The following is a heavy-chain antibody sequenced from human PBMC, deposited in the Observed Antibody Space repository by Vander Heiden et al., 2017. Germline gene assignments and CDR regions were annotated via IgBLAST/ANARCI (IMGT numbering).Heavy chain of an antibody. CDR2: IYHSGNT. Sequence: VQLQESGPGLVKPSWTLSLPCAVSGVSISVNNWWSWVRQTPGKGLEWIGEIYHSGNTNYNPSLQSRVSISLDKSKNQFSLTLTAVTAADTAMYYCAGDDLLSGIAYWGQGTLVTVSS. CDR3: AGDDLLSGIAY. J-gene: IGHJ4*02. D-gene: IGHD3-3*01. V-gene: IGHV4-4*02. CDR1: GVSISVNNW.